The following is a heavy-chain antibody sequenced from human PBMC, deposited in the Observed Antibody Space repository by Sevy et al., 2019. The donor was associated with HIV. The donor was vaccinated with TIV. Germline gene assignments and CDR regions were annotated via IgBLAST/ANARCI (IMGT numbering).Heavy chain of an antibody. J-gene: IGHJ4*02. CDR1: GYTFTSYG. CDR2: ISAYNGNT. D-gene: IGHD3-22*01. Sequence: ASVKVSCKASGYTFTSYGISWVRQAPGQGLEWMGWISAYNGNTNYAQKLQGRVTMTTDKSTSTAYMELRSLRSDDTAVYYCARDRYYYDSSGYYGALKFDYWGQGTLVTVSS. V-gene: IGHV1-18*01. CDR3: ARDRYYYDSSGYYGALKFDY.